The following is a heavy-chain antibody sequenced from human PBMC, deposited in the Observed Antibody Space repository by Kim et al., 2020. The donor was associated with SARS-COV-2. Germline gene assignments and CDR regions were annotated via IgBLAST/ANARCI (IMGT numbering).Heavy chain of an antibody. D-gene: IGHD6-19*01. CDR1: GYTFTSYA. V-gene: IGHV7-4-1*02. Sequence: ASVKVSCKASGYTFTSYAMNWVRRAPGQGLEWMGMIDTNTGNPTYAQGFTGRFAFSLDTSVSTAYLQISSLTAEDTAVYYCAESTLNCSGWYGRYGMDVWGRGTTVTVS. CDR3: AESTLNCSGWYGRYGMDV. CDR2: IDTNTGNP. J-gene: IGHJ6*02.